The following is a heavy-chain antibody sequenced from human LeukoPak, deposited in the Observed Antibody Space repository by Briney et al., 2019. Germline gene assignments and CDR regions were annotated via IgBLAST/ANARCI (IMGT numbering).Heavy chain of an antibody. V-gene: IGHV3-30-3*01. Sequence: PGGSLTLSCAASGFTFSSYEMNWVRQAPGKGLEWVAFISYDGSNKHYAEPVQGRFTISRDNSKNTLYLQMNSLRPEDTAVYYCARARFGYNLGPFDYWGQGILVTVSS. CDR3: ARARFGYNLGPFDY. CDR1: GFTFSSYE. J-gene: IGHJ4*02. CDR2: ISYDGSNK. D-gene: IGHD5-24*01.